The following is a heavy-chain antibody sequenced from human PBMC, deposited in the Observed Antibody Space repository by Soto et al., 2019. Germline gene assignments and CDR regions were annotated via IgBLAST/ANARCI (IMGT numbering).Heavy chain of an antibody. V-gene: IGHV4-59*01. CDR3: ARDLEGAAAGTLDY. D-gene: IGHD6-13*01. Sequence: PSETLSLTCTVSGGSINSYYWSWIRQSPGKGLEWIGYILYSGYTSYNPSLKSRVTISVDTSKNQFSLKLSSVTAADTAVYYCARDLEGAAAGTLDYWGQGTLVTVS. CDR1: GGSINSYY. J-gene: IGHJ4*02. CDR2: ILYSGYT.